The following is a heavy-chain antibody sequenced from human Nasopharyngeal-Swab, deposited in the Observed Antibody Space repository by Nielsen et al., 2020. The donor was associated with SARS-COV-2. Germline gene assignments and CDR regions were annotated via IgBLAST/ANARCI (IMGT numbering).Heavy chain of an antibody. CDR2: IWYDGGNK. J-gene: IGHJ4*02. Sequence: GESLKISCATSGFRFGSYGMHWVRQAPDKGLEWVAVIWYDGGNKYYADSVKGRFTVSRDDSKSTLYLQMNSLRAEDTAVYYCARGNYYDSSGLDYWGQGTLVTVSS. V-gene: IGHV3-33*01. CDR3: ARGNYYDSSGLDY. CDR1: GFRFGSYG. D-gene: IGHD3-22*01.